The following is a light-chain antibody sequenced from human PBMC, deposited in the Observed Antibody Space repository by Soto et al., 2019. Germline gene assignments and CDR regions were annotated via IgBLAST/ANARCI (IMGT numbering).Light chain of an antibody. CDR3: QQSSGIPYT. CDR2: AAS. CDR1: QNIGRY. V-gene: IGKV1-39*01. Sequence: DIQMTQSPSSLSASVGDRVTVTCRASQNIGRYLNWYQQKPGKAPKLLIYAASSLQSGVPSRFSGSGSGTDFTLTISSLQPEDFATYYCQQSSGIPYTFGRGTKLEIK. J-gene: IGKJ2*01.